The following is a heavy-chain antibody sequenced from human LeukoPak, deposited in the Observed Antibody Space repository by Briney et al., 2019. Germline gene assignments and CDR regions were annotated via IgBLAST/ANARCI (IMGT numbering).Heavy chain of an antibody. CDR1: GGSISSGDYY. CDR3: ARVSAAADAVDY. CDR2: IYYSGST. Sequence: PSETLSLTCTVSGGSISSGDYYWSWIRQPPGKGLEWIGYIYYSGSTYYNPSLKSRVTISVDTSKNQFSLKLSSVTAADTAVYCCARVSAAADAVDYWGQGTLVTVSS. V-gene: IGHV4-30-4*01. J-gene: IGHJ4*02. D-gene: IGHD6-13*01.